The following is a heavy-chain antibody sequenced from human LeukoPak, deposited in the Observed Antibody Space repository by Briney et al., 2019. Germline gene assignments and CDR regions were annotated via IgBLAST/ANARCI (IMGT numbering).Heavy chain of an antibody. J-gene: IGHJ4*02. D-gene: IGHD5-24*01. V-gene: IGHV3-48*01. CDR1: GFTFTIFG. Sequence: GSLRLSCAASGFTFTIFGLNWVRQAPGKGPEWVSYIDARSGITYYADSVQGRFTLSRDNARESVFLQMDSLRVDDTAVYYCARGRWLQARGPSFDYWGQGTLVTVSS. CDR3: ARGRWLQARGPSFDY. CDR2: IDARSGIT.